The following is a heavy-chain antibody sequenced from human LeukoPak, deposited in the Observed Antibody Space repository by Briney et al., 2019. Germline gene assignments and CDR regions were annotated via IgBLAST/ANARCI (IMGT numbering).Heavy chain of an antibody. CDR3: AKVRSPVVAALSFDY. J-gene: IGHJ4*01. Sequence: GGSLRLSCAASGFTFSSYAMSWVRQAPGKGLEWVSAISGSGGSTYYADSVKGRFTISRDNSKNTLYLQMNSLRAEDTAVYYCAKVRSPVVAALSFDYWGHGTLVTVSS. CDR1: GFTFSSYA. CDR2: ISGSGGST. V-gene: IGHV3-23*01. D-gene: IGHD2-15*01.